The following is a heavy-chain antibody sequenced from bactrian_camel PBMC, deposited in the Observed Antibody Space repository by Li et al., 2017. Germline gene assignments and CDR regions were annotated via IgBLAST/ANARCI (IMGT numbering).Heavy chain of an antibody. CDR2: LYTAGDST. Sequence: QLVESGGNSVQAGGSLRLSCVASGLQFGVYDMSWVRQAPGQKREAVAALYTAGDSTFYTDSVKGRFTISQNNAKNTLYLQMNNLKPEVTAMYYCVADWPLQCRYSDYAAAEHFGQGTQVTVS. CDR1: GLQFGVYD. J-gene: IGHJ4*01. D-gene: IGHD4*01. V-gene: IGHV3S28*01.